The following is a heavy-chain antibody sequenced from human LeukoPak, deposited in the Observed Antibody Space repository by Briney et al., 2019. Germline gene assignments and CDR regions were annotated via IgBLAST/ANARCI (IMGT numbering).Heavy chain of an antibody. CDR2: ISVTSSYI. J-gene: IGHJ3*02. V-gene: IGHV3-21*01. D-gene: IGHD1-26*01. CDR1: GFTFSNYR. CDR3: AREDSGSYEPGSFDI. Sequence: GGSLRLSCAASGFTFSNYRMNWVRQVPGKGLEWVSSISVTSSYIYYADSVKGRFTISRDNANSSLSLQMHSLRAEDTSVYYCAREDSGSYEPGSFDIWGQGTLVTVSS.